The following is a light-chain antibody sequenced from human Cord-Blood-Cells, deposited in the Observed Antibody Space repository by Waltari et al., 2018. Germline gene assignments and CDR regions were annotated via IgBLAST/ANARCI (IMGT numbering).Light chain of an antibody. CDR1: QSVSSY. V-gene: IGKV3-11*01. CDR2: DAS. J-gene: IGKJ3*01. CDR3: QQRSNWLFT. Sequence: EIVLRQSPATLSLSPGERATHSCRASQSVSSYLAWYQQKPGQAPRLLINDASNRATGSPARFSGSGSGTDFTLTISSLEPEDFAVYYCQQRSNWLFTFGPGTKVDIK.